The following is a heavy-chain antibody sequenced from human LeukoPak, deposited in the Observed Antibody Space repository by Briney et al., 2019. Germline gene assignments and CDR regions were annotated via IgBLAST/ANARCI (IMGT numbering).Heavy chain of an antibody. V-gene: IGHV3-23*01. J-gene: IGHJ4*02. CDR1: GFTFSSYA. CDR2: ISGSGGST. Sequence: GGSLRLSCAASGFTFSSYAMSWVRQAPGKGLEWVSAISGSGGSTYYADSVKGRFTISRDNSKNTLYLQMNSLRAEDTAVYYCAKDLSDYVWGSQRYFDYWGQGTLVTVSS. D-gene: IGHD3-16*01. CDR3: AKDLSDYVWGSQRYFDY.